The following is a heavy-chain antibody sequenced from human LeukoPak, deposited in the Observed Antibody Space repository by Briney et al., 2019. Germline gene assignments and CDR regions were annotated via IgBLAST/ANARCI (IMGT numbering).Heavy chain of an antibody. CDR3: ATRPLWGNGYYFDY. V-gene: IGHV3-7*03. D-gene: IGHD2-21*01. CDR2: IKEDGSDK. CDR1: GFIFSTYW. Sequence: GGSLTLSCAASGFIFSTYWMAWVRQAPGKGLEWVANIKEDGSDKNYVVSMKGRFTISRDNAKNSLYLQMNSLRAEDTAVYYCATRPLWGNGYYFDYWGQGTLVTVSS. J-gene: IGHJ4*02.